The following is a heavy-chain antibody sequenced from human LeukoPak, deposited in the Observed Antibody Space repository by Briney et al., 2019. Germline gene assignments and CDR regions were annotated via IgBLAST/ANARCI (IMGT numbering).Heavy chain of an antibody. V-gene: IGHV3-64*01. Sequence: GGSLRLSCAGSGFTFSSYAMHWVRQAPGKGLEYVSGISFNGGSTYHANSVKGRFTISRDNSKNTLYLQMGSLRAEDMAVYYWASTDHLQAFDIWGQGTMVTVSS. CDR1: GFTFSSYA. J-gene: IGHJ3*02. CDR3: ASTDHLQAFDI. D-gene: IGHD4-17*01. CDR2: ISFNGGST.